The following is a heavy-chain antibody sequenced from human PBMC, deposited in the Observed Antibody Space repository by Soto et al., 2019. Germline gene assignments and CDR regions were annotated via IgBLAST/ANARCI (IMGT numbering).Heavy chain of an antibody. Sequence: ASVKVSCKASGYTFTSYYMHWVRQAPGQGLEWMGIINPSGGSTSYAQKFQGRVTMTRDTSTSTVYMELSSLRSEDTAVYYCARFPNAICSTTSCYRPPYNWCEPWGQQTLVT. D-gene: IGHD2-2*02. V-gene: IGHV1-46*01. CDR1: GYTFTSYY. CDR3: ARFPNAICSTTSCYRPPYNWCEP. CDR2: INPSGGST. J-gene: IGHJ5*02.